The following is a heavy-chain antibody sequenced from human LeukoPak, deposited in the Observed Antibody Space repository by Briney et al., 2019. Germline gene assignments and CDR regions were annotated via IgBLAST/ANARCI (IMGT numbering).Heavy chain of an antibody. Sequence: ASVKVSCKASGYTFTSYGISWVRQAPGQGLEWVGWIRGDNGNTNYAQKLQGRVTMTTDTSTSTAYMELRSLGSDETAVYYCARVDLLTGYYFFDYWGQGTLVTVS. V-gene: IGHV1-18*01. J-gene: IGHJ4*02. D-gene: IGHD3-9*01. CDR2: IRGDNGNT. CDR1: GYTFTSYG. CDR3: ARVDLLTGYYFFDY.